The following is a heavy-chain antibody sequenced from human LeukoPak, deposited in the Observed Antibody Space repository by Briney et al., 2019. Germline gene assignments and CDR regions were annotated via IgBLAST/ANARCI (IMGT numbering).Heavy chain of an antibody. D-gene: IGHD3-22*01. CDR3: ARGTYYHHVSDFPGWIDP. V-gene: IGHV4-38-2*02. Sequence: PSETLSLTCSVSGYSIDSGYYWVWIRQSPGKGLEGIGSLHRTGTTSYNPSLKCRVPISQDTSKNQFYMKLRSVTAADTAMYHCARGTYYHHVSDFPGWIDPWGQGTLVTVSS. CDR1: GYSIDSGYY. CDR2: LHRTGTT. J-gene: IGHJ5*02.